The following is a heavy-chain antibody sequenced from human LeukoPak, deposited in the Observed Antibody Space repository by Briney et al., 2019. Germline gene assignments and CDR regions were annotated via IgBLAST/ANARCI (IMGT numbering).Heavy chain of an antibody. CDR1: GFTFSSYA. CDR2: ISGSGGST. CDR3: AKGRYCSSTSCYLCMDV. J-gene: IGHJ6*02. V-gene: IGHV3-23*01. D-gene: IGHD2-2*01. Sequence: GGSLRLSCAASGFTFSSYAMSWVRQAPGKGLEWVSAISGSGGSTYYADSVKGRFTISRDNSKNTLYLQMNSLRAEDTAVYYCAKGRYCSSTSCYLCMDVWGRGTTVTVSS.